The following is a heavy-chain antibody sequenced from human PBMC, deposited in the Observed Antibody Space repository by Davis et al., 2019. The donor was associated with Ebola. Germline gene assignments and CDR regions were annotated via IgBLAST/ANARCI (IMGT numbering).Heavy chain of an antibody. CDR2: ISGSGGST. CDR3: ARDRFLEWLYYYYYGMDV. J-gene: IGHJ6*02. Sequence: PGGSLRLSCAASGFTFSSYAMSWVRQAPGKGLEWVSAISGSGGSTYYADSVKGRFTISRDNSKNTLYLQMNSLRAEDTAVYYCARDRFLEWLYYYYYGMDVWGQGATVTVSS. D-gene: IGHD3-3*01. CDR1: GFTFSSYA. V-gene: IGHV3-23*01.